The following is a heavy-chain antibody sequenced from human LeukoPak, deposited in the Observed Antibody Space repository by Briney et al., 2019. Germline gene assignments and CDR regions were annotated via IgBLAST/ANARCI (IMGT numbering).Heavy chain of an antibody. J-gene: IGHJ4*02. V-gene: IGHV4-39*01. CDR2: IYYSGST. CDR3: ARKGYNWNGYEDYFDY. CDR1: GGSISSSSYY. Sequence: PSETLSLTCTVSGGSISSSSYYWGWIRQPPGKGLEWIGSIYYSGSTYYNPSLKSRVTISVDTSKNQFSLKLSSVTAADTAVYYCARKGYNWNGYEDYFDYWGQGTLVTVSS. D-gene: IGHD1-20*01.